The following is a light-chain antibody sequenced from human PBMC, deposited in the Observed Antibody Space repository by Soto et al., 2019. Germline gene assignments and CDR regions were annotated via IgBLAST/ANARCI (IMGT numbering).Light chain of an antibody. V-gene: IGKV1-9*01. CDR2: AAS. J-gene: IGKJ1*01. Sequence: IQSPQSPSSLSASVGDRFTITCRASQGISSYLAWYQQKPGKAPKLLIYAASTLQSGVPSRFSGSGSGTEFTLTISSLQPDDFATYYCQHYNSYSEAFGQGTKVDIK. CDR3: QHYNSYSEA. CDR1: QGISSY.